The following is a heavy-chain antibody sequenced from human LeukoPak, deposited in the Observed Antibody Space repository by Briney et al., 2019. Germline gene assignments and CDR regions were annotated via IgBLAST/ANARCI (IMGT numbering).Heavy chain of an antibody. D-gene: IGHD3-22*01. V-gene: IGHV3-23*01. CDR1: GFTFSSYA. CDR2: ISGSGGST. J-gene: IGHJ6*02. CDR3: AKGDSSGYYYYSVPFSHYGMDV. Sequence: GGSLRLSCAASGFTFSSYAMSWVRQAPGKGLEWVSAISGSGGSTYYADSVKGRFTISRDNSKNTLYLQMNSLRAEDTAVYYCAKGDSSGYYYYSVPFSHYGMDVWGQGTTVTVSS.